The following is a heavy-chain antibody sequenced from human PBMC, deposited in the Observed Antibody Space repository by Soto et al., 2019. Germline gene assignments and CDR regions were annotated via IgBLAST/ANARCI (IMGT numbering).Heavy chain of an antibody. J-gene: IGHJ6*02. D-gene: IGHD4-17*01. V-gene: IGHV3-30-3*01. CDR1: GFTFSSYA. CDR2: ISYDGSNK. Sequence: QVQLVESGGGVVQPGRSLRLSCAASGFTFSSYAMHWVRQAPGKGLEWVAVISYDGSNKYYADSVKGRFTISRDNSKNTLYLQMNSLRAEDTAVYYCATCLNDDYRENYYYYGMDVWGQGTTVTFSS. CDR3: ATCLNDDYRENYYYYGMDV.